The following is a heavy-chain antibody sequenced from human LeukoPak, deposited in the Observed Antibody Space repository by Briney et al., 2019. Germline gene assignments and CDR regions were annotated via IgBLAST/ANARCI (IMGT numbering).Heavy chain of an antibody. D-gene: IGHD2-2*02. CDR2: ISSGSSYI. V-gene: IGHV3-21*01. CDR3: ARDRGNIVVAPNAIRGWFDP. CDR1: GFPFSTYT. J-gene: IGHJ5*02. Sequence: GGSLRLSCAASGFPFSTYTMNWVRQAPGKGLEWVSSISSGSSYIYYTDSMKGRFTISRDNAKNSLYLQMNNLRAEDTAVYHCARDRGNIVVAPNAIRGWFDPWGQGTLVTVSS.